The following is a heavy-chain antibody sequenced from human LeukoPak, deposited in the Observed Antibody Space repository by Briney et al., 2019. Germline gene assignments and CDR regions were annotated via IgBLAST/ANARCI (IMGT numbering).Heavy chain of an antibody. D-gene: IGHD2-15*01. CDR3: AKDLATCYSLDY. CDR1: GFIVSSNY. CDR2: ISYDGSKK. V-gene: IGHV3-30*18. Sequence: GGSLRLSCAASGFIVSSNYMSWVRQAPGKGLESVAFISYDGSKKEYADSVKGRFTISRDNSKNTLSLQMNSLRAEDTALYYCAKDLATCYSLDYWGRGTPVIVSS. J-gene: IGHJ4*02.